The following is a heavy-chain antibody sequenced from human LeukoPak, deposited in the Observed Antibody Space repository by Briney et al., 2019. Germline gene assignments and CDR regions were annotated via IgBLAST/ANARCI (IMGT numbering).Heavy chain of an antibody. CDR2: ISWNSGSI. CDR1: AFTFDDYA. J-gene: IGHJ4*02. V-gene: IGHV3-9*03. Sequence: GGTLRLSCVASAFTFDDYAMHWVRQAPGKGLEWVSGISWNSGSIAYANSVRGRFTISGHNAKHSLYLQMKSLGAEDMALYHCAKERAYGSASYTFDYWGQGALVTVSS. CDR3: AKERAYGSASYTFDY. D-gene: IGHD3-10*01.